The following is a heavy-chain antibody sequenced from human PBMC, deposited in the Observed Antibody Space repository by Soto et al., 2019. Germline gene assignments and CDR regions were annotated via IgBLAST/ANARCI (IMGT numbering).Heavy chain of an antibody. V-gene: IGHV3-74*01. J-gene: IGHJ2*01. CDR1: GLTFSSYW. Sequence: EVQLVESGGGLVQPGGSLRLSCEASGLTFSSYWMHWVRQAPGKGLVWVSRINRDGSSTSYADSVKGRFTISRDNVKNTLYLQMNSLRDEDTAVYYCARDGAYCGGDCYSLWYFDLWGRGTLVTVSS. CDR3: ARDGAYCGGDCYSLWYFDL. D-gene: IGHD2-21*02. CDR2: INRDGSST.